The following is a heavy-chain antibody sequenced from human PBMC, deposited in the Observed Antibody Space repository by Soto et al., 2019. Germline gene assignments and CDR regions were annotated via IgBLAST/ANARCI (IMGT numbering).Heavy chain of an antibody. Sequence: SQTLSLTCAISWDSVSNNSTAWNWIRQSPSRGLEWLGRTYYRSKWYNDYAVSVKSRVIINPDTSKNQFSLQLNSVTPEDTAVYYCARERYGDYGRGTFDIWGQGTMVTVSS. V-gene: IGHV6-1*01. CDR2: TYYRSKWYN. J-gene: IGHJ3*02. D-gene: IGHD4-17*01. CDR1: WDSVSNNSTA. CDR3: ARERYGDYGRGTFDI.